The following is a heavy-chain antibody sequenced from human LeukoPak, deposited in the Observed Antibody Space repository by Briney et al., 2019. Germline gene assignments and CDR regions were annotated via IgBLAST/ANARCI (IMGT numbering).Heavy chain of an antibody. Sequence: PGKSLRLSCVGSGFTYSHYGMHWVRQAPGKGLEWVAVIWSDGTEKYYGDAGKGRFTISRDDSRKTVYLQMNRLRGEDTAVYYCARDAQRGFDYSNSLQYWGQGTLVTVSS. CDR1: GFTYSHYG. J-gene: IGHJ4*02. V-gene: IGHV3-33*08. D-gene: IGHD4-11*01. CDR3: ARDAQRGFDYSNSLQY. CDR2: IWSDGTEK.